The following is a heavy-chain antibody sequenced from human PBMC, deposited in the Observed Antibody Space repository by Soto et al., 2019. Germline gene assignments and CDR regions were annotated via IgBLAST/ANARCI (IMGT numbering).Heavy chain of an antibody. CDR3: AKDFCTGGRCPGFDY. D-gene: IGHD2-15*01. CDR1: GFTFSTYA. J-gene: IGHJ4*02. V-gene: IGHV3-23*01. Sequence: GGSLRLSCAASGFTFSTYAMSWVRQAPGKGLEWVSAISGSGGSTYYIDSVKGRFTISRDNSKNTVYLQMNSLRAEDTAVYYCAKDFCTGGRCPGFDYWCQGALVTVSS. CDR2: ISGSGGST.